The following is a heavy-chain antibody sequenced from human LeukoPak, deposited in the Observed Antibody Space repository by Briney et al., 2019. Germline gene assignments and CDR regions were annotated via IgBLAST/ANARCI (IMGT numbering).Heavy chain of an antibody. V-gene: IGHV4-39*01. J-gene: IGHJ5*02. CDR1: GGSISSSLYY. CDR3: ARQGKRIAAAGPNWFDP. CDR2: IYYSGST. Sequence: SETLSLTCTVSGGSISSSLYYWGWIRQPPGKGLEWIGSIYYSGSTYYNPSLKSRVTISVDTSKNQFSLKLSSVTAADTAVYYCARQGKRIAAAGPNWFDPWGQGTLVTVSS. D-gene: IGHD6-13*01.